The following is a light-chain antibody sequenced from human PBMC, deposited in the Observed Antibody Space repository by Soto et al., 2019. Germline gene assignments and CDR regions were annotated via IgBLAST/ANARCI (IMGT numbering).Light chain of an antibody. V-gene: IGKV3-15*01. J-gene: IGKJ1*01. CDR2: GAS. CDR1: QSVSSN. CDR3: QQYNNWPRT. Sequence: EIVMTQSPATLSVSPGERATLSCRADQSVSSNLAWYQQKPGQAPRLLIYGASTRATGIPARFSGSGSGTEFTLTISNLQSEDFAVYYCQQYNNWPRTFGQGTKVDSK.